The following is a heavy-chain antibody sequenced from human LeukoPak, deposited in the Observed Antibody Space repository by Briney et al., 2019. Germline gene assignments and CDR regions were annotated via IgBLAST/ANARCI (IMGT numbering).Heavy chain of an antibody. CDR3: ARCNLAAAGAKTDY. Sequence: PGGSLRLSCAASGFTFSSYSMNWVRQAPGKGLEWVSVIYSDGSTYFADSVKGRFTISRDNSKDTLYLQMNSLRAEDTAVYYCARCNLAAAGAKTDYWGQGTLVTVSS. D-gene: IGHD6-13*01. V-gene: IGHV3-66*01. CDR1: GFTFSSYS. J-gene: IGHJ4*02. CDR2: IYSDGST.